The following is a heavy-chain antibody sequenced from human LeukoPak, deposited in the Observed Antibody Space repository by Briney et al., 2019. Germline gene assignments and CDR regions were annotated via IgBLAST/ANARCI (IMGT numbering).Heavy chain of an antibody. CDR2: INHSGST. CDR1: GGSFSGYY. V-gene: IGHV4-34*01. D-gene: IGHD5-18*01. Sequence: SETLSLTCAVYGGSFSGYYWSWLRQPPGKGLDWIGEINHSGSTNYNPSLKSRVTISVDTSKNQFSLKLSSVAAADTAVYYCARGRGYSYGRFDYWGQGALVTVSS. CDR3: ARGRGYSYGRFDY. J-gene: IGHJ4*02.